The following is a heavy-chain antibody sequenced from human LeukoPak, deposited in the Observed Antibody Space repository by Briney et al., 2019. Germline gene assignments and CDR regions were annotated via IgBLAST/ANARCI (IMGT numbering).Heavy chain of an antibody. CDR1: GFTFSSYA. J-gene: IGHJ4*02. CDR3: AKDHPLYCSSTNCYSGGFDY. V-gene: IGHV3-23*01. CDR2: ISGSGGST. Sequence: GGSLRLSCAASGFTFSSYAMSWVRQAPGKGLEWVSAISGSGGSTYYADSVKGRFTISRDNSKNTLYLQMNSLRAEDTAVYYCAKDHPLYCSSTNCYSGGFDYWGQGTLVTVSS. D-gene: IGHD2-2*01.